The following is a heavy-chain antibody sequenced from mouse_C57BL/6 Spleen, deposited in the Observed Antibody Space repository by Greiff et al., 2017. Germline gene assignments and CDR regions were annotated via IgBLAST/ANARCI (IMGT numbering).Heavy chain of an antibody. CDR2: IDPSDSYT. CDR3: GIGDYGGRSDFDY. Sequence: QVQLQQPGAELVRPGTSVKMSCKASGYTFTSYWMHWVKQRPGQGLEWIGVIDPSDSYTNYNQKFKGKATLTVDTSSSAAYMQLSSLTSEDSAVXYCGIGDYGGRSDFDYWGQGTTLTVST. CDR1: GYTFTSYW. V-gene: IGHV1-59*01. D-gene: IGHD1-1*02. J-gene: IGHJ2*01.